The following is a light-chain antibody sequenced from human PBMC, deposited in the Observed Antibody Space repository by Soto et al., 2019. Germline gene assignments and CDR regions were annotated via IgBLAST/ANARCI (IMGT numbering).Light chain of an antibody. V-gene: IGKV1-5*01. Sequence: DILMTQSPSTLSASVGDRVTITCRASQSISSWLAWYQQKPGKAPKLLISDASSLASGVPSRFSGSGSGTEFTLTISSLQPDDFATYYCQQYNSYPWTFGQGTKVDIK. CDR1: QSISSW. CDR3: QQYNSYPWT. CDR2: DAS. J-gene: IGKJ1*01.